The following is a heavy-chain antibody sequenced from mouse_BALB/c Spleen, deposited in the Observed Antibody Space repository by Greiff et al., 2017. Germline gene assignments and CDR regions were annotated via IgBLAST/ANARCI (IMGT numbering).Heavy chain of an antibody. CDR2: IRNKANGYTT. Sequence: EVKVEESGGGLVQPGGSLRLSCATSGFTFTDYYMSWVRQPPGKALEWLGFIRNKANGYTTEYSASVKGRFTISRDNSQSILYLQMNTLRAEDSATYYCARIRLRGAMDYWGQGTSVTVSS. CDR3: ARIRLRGAMDY. CDR1: GFTFTDYY. V-gene: IGHV7-3*02. D-gene: IGHD2-4*01. J-gene: IGHJ4*01.